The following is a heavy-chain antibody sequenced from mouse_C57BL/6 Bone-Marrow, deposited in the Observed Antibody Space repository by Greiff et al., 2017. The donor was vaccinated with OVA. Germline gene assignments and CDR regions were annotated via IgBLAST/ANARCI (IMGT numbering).Heavy chain of an antibody. CDR1: GYAFSSSW. D-gene: IGHD2-3*01. CDR3: ARHGDGYYASDFDY. Sequence: VQLQQSGPELVKPGASVKISCKASGYAFSSSWMNWVKQRPGKGLEWIGRIYPGDGDTNYNGKFKGKATLTADKSSSTAYMQLSSLTSEDSAVYFCARHGDGYYASDFDYWGQGTTLTVSS. V-gene: IGHV1-82*01. CDR2: IYPGDGDT. J-gene: IGHJ2*01.